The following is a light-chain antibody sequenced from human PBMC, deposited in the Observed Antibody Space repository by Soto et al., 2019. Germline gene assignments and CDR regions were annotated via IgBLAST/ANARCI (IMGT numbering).Light chain of an antibody. CDR1: ISDIAAYNY. Sequence: QSVLTQPASVSGSPGQSITISRTGTISDIAAYNYVSWYQQHPGRAPKLLIYHVNTRPSGISNRFSGSKSGDTASLTISGLQAEDEAEYSCFSYSTSSSLYVFGSGTKVTVL. CDR3: FSYSTSSSLYV. CDR2: HVN. J-gene: IGLJ1*01. V-gene: IGLV2-14*03.